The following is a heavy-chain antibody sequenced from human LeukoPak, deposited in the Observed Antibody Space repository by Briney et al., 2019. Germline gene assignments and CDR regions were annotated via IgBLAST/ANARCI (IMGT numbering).Heavy chain of an antibody. CDR1: GFPFSSYW. D-gene: IGHD3-10*01. CDR2: IKQYESEK. CDR3: AWFAEFDDY. V-gene: IGHV3-7*01. J-gene: IGHJ4*02. Sequence: GGSLRLSCTASGFPFSSYWMSWVRQAPGKGLERVANIKQYESEKNYVDPVKSRFTISRDNAKDALYLQMNSLRAEDTAVYCCAWFAEFDDYWGQGTLVTVSS.